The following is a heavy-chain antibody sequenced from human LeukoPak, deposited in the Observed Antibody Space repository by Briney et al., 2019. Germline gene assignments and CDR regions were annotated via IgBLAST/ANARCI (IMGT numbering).Heavy chain of an antibody. V-gene: IGHV4-39*01. CDR2: INYTGRT. J-gene: IGHJ4*02. CDR3: VKSGGYGLIDY. D-gene: IGHD1-26*01. Sequence: PSETLSLTCAVSGASISGSGYYLGWIRQPPGKGLEWIGNINYTGRTYHNASLQSRVTISIDTSKNQFSLRLNSVTAADTAMYYCVKSGGYGLIDYWGQGTLVTVSS. CDR1: GASISGSGYY.